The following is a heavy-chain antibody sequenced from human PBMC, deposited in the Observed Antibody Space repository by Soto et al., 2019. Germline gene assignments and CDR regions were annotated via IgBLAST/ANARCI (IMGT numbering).Heavy chain of an antibody. CDR3: ARGYYYDSSGYYYYWYFDL. CDR2: IYDSGST. V-gene: IGHV4-59*01. D-gene: IGHD3-22*01. J-gene: IGHJ2*01. Sequence: QVQLQESGPGLVKPSETLSLTCTVSGGSISSYYWSWIRQPPGKGLEWIGYIYDSGSTNYNTSLNSRVTISVDTSKIQFSLKLSSVTAADTAVYYCARGYYYDSSGYYYYWYFDLWGRGTLVTVSA. CDR1: GGSISSYY.